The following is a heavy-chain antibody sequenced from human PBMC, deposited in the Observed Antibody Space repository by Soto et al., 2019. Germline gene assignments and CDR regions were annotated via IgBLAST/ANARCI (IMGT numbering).Heavy chain of an antibody. D-gene: IGHD2-15*01. CDR2: ISYEGSNK. Sequence: PGGPLSLSCAASGFTFSSYAMHWVRQAPGKGLERVAVISYEGSNKYYADTVKGRFTISRDNSKNTLYLQMNSLRAEDTAVYYCARGYCRGGSCYSGGYYFDYWGQGTLVTVSS. J-gene: IGHJ4*02. V-gene: IGHV3-30*01. CDR3: ARGYCRGGSCYSGGYYFDY. CDR1: GFTFSSYA.